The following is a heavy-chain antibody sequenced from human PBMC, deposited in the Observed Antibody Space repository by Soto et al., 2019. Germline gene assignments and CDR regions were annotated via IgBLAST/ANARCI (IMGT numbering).Heavy chain of an antibody. J-gene: IGHJ4*02. Sequence: QVQLVQSGAEVKKPGSSVKVSCKASGGTFSTFVISWVRQAPGQGLEWVGGIVPLLRKADYAQKFQDRVTIIADESTSTAYMEMSSVRSVDTAMYYCASRVKDGMDGAAEFWGLGTQVTVSS. CDR3: ASRVKDGMDGAAEF. CDR2: IVPLLRKA. V-gene: IGHV1-69*01. CDR1: GGTFSTFV. D-gene: IGHD3-10*01.